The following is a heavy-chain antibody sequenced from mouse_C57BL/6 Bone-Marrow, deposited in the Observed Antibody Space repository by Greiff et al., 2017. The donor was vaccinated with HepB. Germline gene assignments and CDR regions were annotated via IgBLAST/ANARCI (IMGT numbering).Heavy chain of an antibody. Sequence: QVQLQQPGAELVKPGASVKLSCKASGYTFTSYWMHWVKQRPGQGLEWIGMIHPNSGSTNYNEKFKSKATLTVDKSSSTAYMQLSSLTSEDSAVYYCARWDYGSRGGDFDYWGQGTTLTVSS. CDR2: IHPNSGST. V-gene: IGHV1-64*01. D-gene: IGHD1-1*01. J-gene: IGHJ2*01. CDR3: ARWDYGSRGGDFDY. CDR1: GYTFTSYW.